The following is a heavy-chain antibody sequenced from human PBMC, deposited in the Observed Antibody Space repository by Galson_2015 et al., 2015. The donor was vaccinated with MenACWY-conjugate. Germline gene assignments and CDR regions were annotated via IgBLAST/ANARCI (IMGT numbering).Heavy chain of an antibody. V-gene: IGHV3-20*04. CDR3: VREEPFSGIAAGARQY. J-gene: IGHJ1*01. D-gene: IGHD6-13*01. Sequence: SLRPSCAGSGFTFEDYGMSWVRQAPGKGLEWGSGINWKGASTGYADSVKGRFTISRDNAKNSLYLQINSLRAEDTALYYCVREEPFSGIAAGARQYWGQGTLVTVSS. CDR2: INWKGAST. CDR1: GFTFEDYG.